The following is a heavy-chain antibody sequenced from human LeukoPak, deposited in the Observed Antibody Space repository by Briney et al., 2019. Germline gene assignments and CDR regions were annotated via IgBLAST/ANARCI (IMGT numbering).Heavy chain of an antibody. CDR1: GFTFTGHN. V-gene: IGHV3-48*04. J-gene: IGHJ3*02. CDR2: ISISSGTI. D-gene: IGHD6-13*01. Sequence: GGSLRLSCAASGFTFTGHNMNWVRQAPGKGLEWVAYISISSGTIYYADSVKGRFSISRDNAKSSLDLQMNSLRAEDTAVYYCAKDLGLRTFFPSAGYSSSWRDAFDIWGQGTMVTVSS. CDR3: AKDLGLRTFFPSAGYSSSWRDAFDI.